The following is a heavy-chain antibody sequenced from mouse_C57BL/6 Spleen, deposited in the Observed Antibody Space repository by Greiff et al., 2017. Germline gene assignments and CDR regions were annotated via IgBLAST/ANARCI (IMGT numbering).Heavy chain of an antibody. D-gene: IGHD1-1*01. CDR1: GFSLTSYG. Sequence: VKLMESGPGLVQPSQSLSITCTVSGFSLTSYGVHWVRQSPGKGLEWLGVIWRGGSTDYNAAFMSRLSITKDNSKSQVFFKMNSLQADDTAIYYCAKARITTVVATPAMDYWGQGTSVTVSS. CDR2: IWRGGST. V-gene: IGHV2-5*01. CDR3: AKARITTVVATPAMDY. J-gene: IGHJ4*01.